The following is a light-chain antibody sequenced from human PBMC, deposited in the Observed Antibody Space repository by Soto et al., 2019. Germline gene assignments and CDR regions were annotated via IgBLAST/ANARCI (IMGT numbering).Light chain of an antibody. CDR1: QSVDSTY. J-gene: IGKJ1*01. Sequence: EIVLTQSPGTLSLSPGERATLSCRASQSVDSTYLAWYQQKPDQSPRLLIYATSTRAAGIPDRFRGSGSGTDFTLSISSLEPEDFAVYYCQQRTDRPPWTFGQGTKVDIK. CDR3: QQRTDRPPWT. CDR2: ATS. V-gene: IGKV3D-20*02.